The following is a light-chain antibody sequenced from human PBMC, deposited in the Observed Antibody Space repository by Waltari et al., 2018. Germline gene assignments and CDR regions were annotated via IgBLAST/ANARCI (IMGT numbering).Light chain of an antibody. CDR3: QQYNSYSET. J-gene: IGKJ1*01. CDR2: KAS. Sequence: DIQMTQFPSTLSASVGVRVTITCRASQSISTWLAWYQQKPGKAPKLLIYKASSLESGVPSRFSGSGSGTEFTLTISSLQPDDFGTYYCQQYNSYSETFGQGTKVEIK. V-gene: IGKV1-5*03. CDR1: QSISTW.